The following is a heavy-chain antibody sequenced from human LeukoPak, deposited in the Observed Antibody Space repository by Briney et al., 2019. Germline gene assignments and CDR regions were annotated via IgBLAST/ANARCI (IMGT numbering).Heavy chain of an antibody. Sequence: SETLSLTCTVSGGSISSSSYYWGWIRQPPGKGLEWIGSIYYSGSTNYNPSLKSRVTISVDTSKNQFSLKLSSVTAADTAVYYCARSPYYYGSGSYEYYFDYWGQGTLVTVSS. V-gene: IGHV4-39*07. CDR1: GGSISSSSYY. CDR3: ARSPYYYGSGSYEYYFDY. J-gene: IGHJ4*02. CDR2: IYYSGST. D-gene: IGHD3-10*01.